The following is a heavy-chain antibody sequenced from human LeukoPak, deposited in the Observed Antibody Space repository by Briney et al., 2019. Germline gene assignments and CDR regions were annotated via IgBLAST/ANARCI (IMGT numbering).Heavy chain of an antibody. J-gene: IGHJ5*02. CDR1: GFTFSSFA. CDR3: AKDQGASGYNWLDP. CDR2: ISGSGGYT. D-gene: IGHD3-10*01. V-gene: IGHV3-23*01. Sequence: PGGSLRLAWAPSGFTFSSFATSWVHQAPGKGLEWVSIISGSGGYTWYGDSMKGRFTISRDNSKNTLYLRLNSLRADDTALYYCAKDQGASGYNWLDPWGQGTLVTVSS.